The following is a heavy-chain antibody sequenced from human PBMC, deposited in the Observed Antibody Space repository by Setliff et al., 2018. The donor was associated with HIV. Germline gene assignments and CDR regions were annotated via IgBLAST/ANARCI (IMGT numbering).Heavy chain of an antibody. CDR2: ISAYNGNT. Sequence: ASVKVSCKASGYTFTSYGISWVRQAPGQGLEWMGWISAYNGNTNYAQKLQGRVTMTTDTSTSTAYMELRSLRSDDTAVYYCAREYYYDRSGYRAFDYWGQGTLVTVSS. CDR3: AREYYYDRSGYRAFDY. J-gene: IGHJ4*02. CDR1: GYTFTSYG. V-gene: IGHV1-18*01. D-gene: IGHD3-22*01.